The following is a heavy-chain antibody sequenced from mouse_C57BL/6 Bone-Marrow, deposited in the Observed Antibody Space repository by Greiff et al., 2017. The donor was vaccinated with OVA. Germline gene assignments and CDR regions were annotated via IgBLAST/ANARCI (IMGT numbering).Heavy chain of an antibody. Sequence: GQLVESGGGLVQPGGSLKLSCAASGFTFSDYYMYWVRQTPEKRLEWVAYISNGGGSTYYPDTVKGRFTISRDNAKNTLYLQMSRLKSEDTAMYYCARHNYYGSSYGWFAYWGQGTLVTVSA. CDR1: GFTFSDYY. J-gene: IGHJ3*01. CDR2: ISNGGGST. V-gene: IGHV5-12*01. CDR3: ARHNYYGSSYGWFAY. D-gene: IGHD1-1*01.